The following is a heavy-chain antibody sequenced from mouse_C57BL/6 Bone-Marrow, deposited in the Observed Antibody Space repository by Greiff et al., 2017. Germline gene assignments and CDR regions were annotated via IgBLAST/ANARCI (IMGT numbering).Heavy chain of an antibody. CDR2: IYPRSGTT. D-gene: IGHD3-2*02. J-gene: IGHJ2*01. V-gene: IGHV1-81*01. CDR1: GYTFTSYG. Sequence: VQLQQSGAELARPGASVTLSCKASGYTFTSYGISWVKQRTGQGLEWIGEIYPRSGTTYYNEKFKGKATLTADKSSSKAYMELRSLTSEDSAVYFCARDSSGYPFDYWGQGTTLTVSS. CDR3: ARDSSGYPFDY.